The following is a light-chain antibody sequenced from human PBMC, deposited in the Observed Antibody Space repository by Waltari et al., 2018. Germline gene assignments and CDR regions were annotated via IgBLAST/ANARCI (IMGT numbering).Light chain of an antibody. V-gene: IGLV2-23*02. J-gene: IGLJ3*02. CDR3: CSYAGRSTLV. Sequence: QSALTQPASVSGSAGQSITISCTGTSSDVGASTLISWYQQYPGKAPTRMSYEVYNRHSGVSDRFSGSKSDNTASLTISGLQAEDEADYYCCSYAGRSTLVFGGGTKLTVL. CDR2: EVY. CDR1: SSDVGASTL.